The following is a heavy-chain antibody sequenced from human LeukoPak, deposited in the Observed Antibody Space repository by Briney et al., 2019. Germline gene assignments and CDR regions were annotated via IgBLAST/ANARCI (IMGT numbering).Heavy chain of an antibody. CDR2: ISSDGASI. D-gene: IGHD3-3*01. CDR1: GFNFGSYD. V-gene: IGHV3-48*01. CDR3: ARDNSPRGYYTPYLYYCMDF. J-gene: IGHJ6*02. Sequence: AGGSLRLSCEASGFNFGSYDMNWVRQAPGKGLEWISYISSDGASIEYADSVKGRFTISRDNGQSSLYLQLNILRAEDTAVYYCARDNSPRGYYTPYLYYCMDFWGQGTMVTVSS.